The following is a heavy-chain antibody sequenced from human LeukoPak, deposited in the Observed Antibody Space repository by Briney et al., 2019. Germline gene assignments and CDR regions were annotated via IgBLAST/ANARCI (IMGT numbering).Heavy chain of an antibody. Sequence: GGSLRLSCAASGFTFPSYAINWVRQAPGKGLEWVANIKEDGSEKYYVDSVKGRFTVSRDNVKNSLFLQMNSLRVDDTAVYYCAKSGSSVFWSWGQGTLVTVSS. CDR2: IKEDGSEK. J-gene: IGHJ5*02. CDR3: AKSGSSVFWS. V-gene: IGHV3-7*03. CDR1: GFTFPSYA. D-gene: IGHD3-3*02.